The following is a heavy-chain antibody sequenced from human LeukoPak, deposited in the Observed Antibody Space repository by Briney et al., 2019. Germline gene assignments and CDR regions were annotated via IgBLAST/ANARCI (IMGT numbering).Heavy chain of an antibody. CDR1: GFTFSSYW. V-gene: IGHV3-74*01. J-gene: IGHJ4*02. Sequence: GGSLRLSCAASGFTFSSYWMRWVRQAPGKGLVWVSRINSDGSSTSYADSVKGRFTISRDNAKNTLYLQMNSLRAEDTAVYYCARDHDILTGYPSFDYWGQGTLVTVSS. CDR3: ARDHDILTGYPSFDY. CDR2: INSDGSST. D-gene: IGHD3-9*01.